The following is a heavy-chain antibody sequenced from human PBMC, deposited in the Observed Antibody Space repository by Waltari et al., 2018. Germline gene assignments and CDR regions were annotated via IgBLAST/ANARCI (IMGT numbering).Heavy chain of an antibody. Sequence: QVQLVQSGAEVKKPGASVKVSCKASGYTFTSYYMHWVRQAPGQGLEWMGIINPSGGSTSYAQKFQGRVTMTRDMSTSTVYMELSSLRSEDTAVYYCARDRRDGYNNDAFDIWGQGTMVTVSS. J-gene: IGHJ3*02. CDR1: GYTFTSYY. CDR3: ARDRRDGYNNDAFDI. CDR2: INPSGGST. V-gene: IGHV1-46*01. D-gene: IGHD5-12*01.